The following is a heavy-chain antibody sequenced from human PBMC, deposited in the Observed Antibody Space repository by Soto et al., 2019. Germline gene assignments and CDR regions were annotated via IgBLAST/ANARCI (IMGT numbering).Heavy chain of an antibody. CDR3: ARGAIAAAGTVVDY. Sequence: QVQLVESGGGVVQPGRSLRLSCAASGFTFSSYAMHWVRQAPGKGLEWVAVISYDGSNKYYADSVKGRFTISRDNSKNTLYLQMNSLRAEDTAVYYCARGAIAAAGTVVDYWGQGTLVTVSS. D-gene: IGHD6-13*01. J-gene: IGHJ4*02. V-gene: IGHV3-30-3*01. CDR1: GFTFSSYA. CDR2: ISYDGSNK.